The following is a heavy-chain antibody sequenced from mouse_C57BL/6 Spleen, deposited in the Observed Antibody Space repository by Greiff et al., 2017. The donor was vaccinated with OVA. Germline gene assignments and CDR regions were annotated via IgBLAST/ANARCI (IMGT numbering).Heavy chain of an antibody. J-gene: IGHJ2*01. D-gene: IGHD2-1*01. CDR3: ARNKNYGNYFDY. V-gene: IGHV2-9-1*01. CDR2: IWTGGGT. Sequence: VQRVESGPGLVAPSQSLSITCTVSGFSLTSYAISWVRQPPGKGLEWLGVIWTGGGTNYNSDLISRLSISKDNSKRQVYLKMNSLQTDDTARYYCARNKNYGNYFDYWGQGTTLTVSS. CDR1: GFSLTSYA.